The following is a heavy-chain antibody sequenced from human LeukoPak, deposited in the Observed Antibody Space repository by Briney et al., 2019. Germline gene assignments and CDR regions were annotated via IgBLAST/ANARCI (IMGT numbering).Heavy chain of an antibody. Sequence: GASVKVSCKASGYTFTSYAMHWVRQAPGQRLEWMGWINAGNGNTKYSQKFQGRVTITRDTSASTAYMELSSLRSEDTAVYYCARERRGRAAAGTGGFHYWGQGTLVTVSS. V-gene: IGHV1-3*01. CDR3: ARERRGRAAAGTGGFHY. CDR2: INAGNGNT. D-gene: IGHD6-13*01. J-gene: IGHJ4*02. CDR1: GYTFTSYA.